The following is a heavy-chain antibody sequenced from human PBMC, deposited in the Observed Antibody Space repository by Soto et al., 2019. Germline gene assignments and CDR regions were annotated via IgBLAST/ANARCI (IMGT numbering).Heavy chain of an antibody. Sequence: QVQLVQSGAEVKKPGSSVKVSCKASGGTFSSYAISWVRQAPGQGLEWMGGIIPIFGTANYAQQFQGRVTITADKSTSTAYMELSSLRSEDTAVYYCARMYYYDSSGYFPVLVAFDIWGQGTMVTVSS. V-gene: IGHV1-69*06. D-gene: IGHD3-22*01. CDR3: ARMYYYDSSGYFPVLVAFDI. CDR1: GGTFSSYA. CDR2: IIPIFGTA. J-gene: IGHJ3*02.